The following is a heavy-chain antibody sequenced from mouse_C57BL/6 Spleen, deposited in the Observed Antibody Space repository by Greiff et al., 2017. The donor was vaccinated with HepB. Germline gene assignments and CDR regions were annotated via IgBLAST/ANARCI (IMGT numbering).Heavy chain of an antibody. CDR1: GYTFTGYW. CDR3: ARLGGAMDY. D-gene: IGHD1-1*02. V-gene: IGHV1-9*01. Sequence: VKLQESGAELMKPGASVKLSCKATGYTFTGYWIEWVKQRPGHGLEWIGEILPGSGSTNYNEKFKGKATFTADTPSNTAYMQLSSLTTEDSAIYYCARLGGAMDYWGQGTSVTVSS. J-gene: IGHJ4*01. CDR2: ILPGSGST.